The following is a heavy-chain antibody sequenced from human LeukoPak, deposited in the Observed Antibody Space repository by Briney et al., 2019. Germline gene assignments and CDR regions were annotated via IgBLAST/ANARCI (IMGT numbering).Heavy chain of an antibody. J-gene: IGHJ4*02. D-gene: IGHD3-16*01. V-gene: IGHV3-7*01. CDR2: IRQDGGAK. CDR1: GFTFDNYW. Sequence: GGSLRLSCAASGFTFDNYWMSWVRQAPGKGLEWVANIRQDGGAKNYMASVKGRFTISRDNAKNSLYLQLNSPRAEDTALYYCARVDYVDEGWGYWGQGTLVTVSS. CDR3: ARVDYVDEGWGY.